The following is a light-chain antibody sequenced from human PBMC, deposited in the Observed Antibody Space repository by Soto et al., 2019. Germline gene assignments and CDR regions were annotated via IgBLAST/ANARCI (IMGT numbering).Light chain of an antibody. CDR3: QQRSSWPPIT. V-gene: IGKV3-11*01. CDR1: QSIGTY. CDR2: DTS. J-gene: IGKJ5*01. Sequence: EILLTQSPATLSLSPGEGATLSRRSSQSIGTYLAWYQQRPGQAPRLLIYDTSNRATGIPARFSGSASGTDFTLTISSLEPEDFAVYYCQQRSSWPPITFGQGTRLEIK.